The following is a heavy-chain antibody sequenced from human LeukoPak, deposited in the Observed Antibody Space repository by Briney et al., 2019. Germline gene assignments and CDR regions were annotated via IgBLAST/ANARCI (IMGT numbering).Heavy chain of an antibody. CDR3: AASGYKYGENVFHI. D-gene: IGHD5-12*01. CDR1: NYTSTAYA. Sequence: GASVKVSCKASNYTSTAYAISWVRQAPGQGLEWMGWISAYNGNTNYAQKFQGRVTMTTDTSTNTAYMELRSLRSDYTAVYYCAASGYKYGENVFHIWGQGTMVIV. V-gene: IGHV1-18*01. CDR2: ISAYNGNT. J-gene: IGHJ3*02.